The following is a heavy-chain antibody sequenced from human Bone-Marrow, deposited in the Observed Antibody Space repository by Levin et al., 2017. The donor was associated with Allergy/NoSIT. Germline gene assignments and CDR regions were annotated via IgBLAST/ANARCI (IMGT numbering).Heavy chain of an antibody. CDR1: GYTFTSYA. V-gene: IGHV7-4-1*02. CDR3: ARDLVRPTGIAVAGTFDY. D-gene: IGHD6-19*01. CDR2: INTNTGNP. J-gene: IGHJ4*02. Sequence: ASVKVSCKASGYTFTSYAMNWVRQAPGQGLEWMGWINTNTGNPTYAQGFTGRFVFSLDTSVSTAYLQISSLKAEDTAVYYCARDLVRPTGIAVAGTFDYWGQGTLVTVSS.